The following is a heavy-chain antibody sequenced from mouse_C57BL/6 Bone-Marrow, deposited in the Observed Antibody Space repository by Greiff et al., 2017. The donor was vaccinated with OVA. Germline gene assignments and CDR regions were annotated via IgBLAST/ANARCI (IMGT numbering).Heavy chain of an antibody. Sequence: QVQLQQSGAELARPGASVKLSCKASGYTFTSYGISWVKQRTGQGLEWIGEIYPRSGNTYYNEKFKGKATLTADKSSSTAYMELRSLTSEDSAVYFCARPTRRWFAYWGQGTLVTVSA. CDR2: IYPRSGNT. CDR1: GYTFTSYG. D-gene: IGHD2-10*01. J-gene: IGHJ3*01. CDR3: ARPTRRWFAY. V-gene: IGHV1-81*01.